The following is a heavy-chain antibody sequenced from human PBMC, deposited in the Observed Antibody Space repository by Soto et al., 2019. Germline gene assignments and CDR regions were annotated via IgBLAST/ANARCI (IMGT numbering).Heavy chain of an antibody. J-gene: IGHJ6*02. CDR2: ISYDGSNE. Sequence: QVQLVESGGGVVQPGRSLRLSCAASGFTFSGCAMHWVRQAPGKGLEWVEVISYDGSNEYYADSVKGRFTISRDNSKKPRYLQMKRLRGEDTAVSYLARDRGRWLRVGMDVWGQGTTVTVSS. CDR3: ARDRGRWLRVGMDV. CDR1: GFTFSGCA. V-gene: IGHV3-30-3*01. D-gene: IGHD5-12*01.